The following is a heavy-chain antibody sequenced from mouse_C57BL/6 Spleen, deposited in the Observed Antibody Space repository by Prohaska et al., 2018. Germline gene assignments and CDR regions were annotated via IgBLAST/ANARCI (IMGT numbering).Heavy chain of an antibody. D-gene: IGHD4-1*01. CDR1: GYAFSSYW. CDR3: ARRTGTAYAMDY. Sequence: GAELVKPGASVKISCKASGYAFSSYWMNWVKQRPGKGLEWIGQIYPGDGDTNYNGKFKGKATLTADKSSSTAYMQLSSLTSEDSAVYFCARRTGTAYAMDYWGQGTSVTVSS. CDR2: IYPGDGDT. V-gene: IGHV1-80*01. J-gene: IGHJ4*01.